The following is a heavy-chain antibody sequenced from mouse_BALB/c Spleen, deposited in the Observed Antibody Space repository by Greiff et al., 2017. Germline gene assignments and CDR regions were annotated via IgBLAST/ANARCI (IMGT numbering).Heavy chain of an antibody. J-gene: IGHJ2*01. CDR1: GYTFTSYW. CDR2: INPSNGRT. V-gene: IGHV1S81*02. D-gene: IGHD4-1*01. CDR3: ARGANCFDY. Sequence: VQLQQPGAELVKPGASVKLSCKASGYTFTSYWMHWVKQRPGQGLEWIGEINPSNGRTNYNEKFKIKATLTVDKSSSTAYMQLSSLTSEDSAVYYCARGANCFDYWGQGTTLTVSS.